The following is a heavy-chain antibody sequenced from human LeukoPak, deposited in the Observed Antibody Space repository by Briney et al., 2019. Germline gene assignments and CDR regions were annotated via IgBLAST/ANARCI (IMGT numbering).Heavy chain of an antibody. CDR1: GFTFSSYA. V-gene: IGHV3-48*01. J-gene: IGHJ4*02. CDR2: ISSSSAI. D-gene: IGHD6-13*01. CDR3: ARSGSSFFNY. Sequence: GGSLRLSCAASGFTFSSYAMSWVRQAPGKGLEWVSYISSSSAIYYADSVKGRFTISRDNAKKSLYLQMNSPRAEDTAVYYCARSGSSFFNYWGQGTLVTVSS.